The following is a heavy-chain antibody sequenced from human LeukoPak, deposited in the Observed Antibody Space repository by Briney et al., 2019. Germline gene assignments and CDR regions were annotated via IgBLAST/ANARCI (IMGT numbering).Heavy chain of an antibody. J-gene: IGHJ4*02. V-gene: IGHV3-11*01. CDR1: GFTFSDYY. CDR3: ARGHYGLDY. D-gene: IGHD3-10*01. Sequence: GGSLRLSCAASGFTFSDYYLCWIRQAPGKGLEWVSYISTSGNSIYYADSVKGRFTISRDNAKNSLSLQMNSLRAEDTALYYCARGHYGLDYWGQGTLVTVSS. CDR2: ISTSGNSI.